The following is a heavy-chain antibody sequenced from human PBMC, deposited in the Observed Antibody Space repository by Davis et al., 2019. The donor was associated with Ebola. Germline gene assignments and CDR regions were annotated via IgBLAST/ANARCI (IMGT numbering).Heavy chain of an antibody. CDR1: GDSISSGSYY. CDR2: IYTTGTT. V-gene: IGHV4-61*09. Sequence: SETLSLTCTVSGDSISSGSYYWSWIRQPAGKGLEWIGHIYTTGTTNYNPSLKSRITMSVDTSKNQVSLNLSSVTAADAAVYYCARIEVASAAPDYWGQGRLVTVSS. CDR3: ARIEVASAAPDY. J-gene: IGHJ4*02. D-gene: IGHD6-25*01.